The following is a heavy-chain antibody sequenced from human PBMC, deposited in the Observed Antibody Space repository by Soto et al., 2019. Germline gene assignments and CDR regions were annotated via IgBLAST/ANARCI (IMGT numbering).Heavy chain of an antibody. CDR2: ISGSGSSSI. CDR3: AISTATPNGWFDYGLDV. Sequence: GGSLRLSCAASGFTFSDYFMTWVRQAPGKGLEWVSYISGSGSSSIIYADSVRGRFTLSRDNVKNSMYLQMNSLRADDTAVSYCAISTATPNGWFDYGLDVWGQGTTVTVSS. J-gene: IGHJ6*02. CDR1: GFTFSDYF. V-gene: IGHV3-11*01. D-gene: IGHD6-19*01.